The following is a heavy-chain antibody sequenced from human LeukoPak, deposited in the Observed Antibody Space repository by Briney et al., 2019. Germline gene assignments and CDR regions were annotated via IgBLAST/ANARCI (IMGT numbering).Heavy chain of an antibody. CDR2: IYSGGST. CDR3: ARARGNYFDY. J-gene: IGHJ4*02. V-gene: IGHV3-66*01. Sequence: GGSLRLSCAAFGFTVSSNYMSWVRQAPGKGLEWVSVIYSGGSTYYADSVKGRFTISRDNSKNTLYLQMNSLRAEDTAVYYCARARGNYFDYWGQGTLVTVSS. CDR1: GFTVSSNY. D-gene: IGHD3-10*01.